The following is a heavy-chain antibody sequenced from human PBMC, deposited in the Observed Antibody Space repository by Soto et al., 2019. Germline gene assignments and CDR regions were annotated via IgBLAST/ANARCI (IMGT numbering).Heavy chain of an antibody. CDR2: MNQHGSDI. V-gene: IGHV3-7*03. D-gene: IGHD3-10*01. CDR1: GFTFSSYW. Sequence: EVQLVASGGDLVQPGGSLRLSCAASGFTFSSYWMDWVRQSPGTGLEWVASMNQHGSDIQYVDSVRGRFTITRDNARYLLYLQMNNLRGEDTAIYYCATDTFCPATCYRGHGNWGQGTLVTFSS. J-gene: IGHJ4*02. CDR3: ATDTFCPATCYRGHGN.